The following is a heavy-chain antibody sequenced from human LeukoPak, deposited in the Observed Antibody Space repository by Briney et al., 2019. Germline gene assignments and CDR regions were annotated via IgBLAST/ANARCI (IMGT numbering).Heavy chain of an antibody. J-gene: IGHJ3*02. Sequence: ASVKVSCKASGYTFTSYAMNWVRQAPGQGLEWMGWINTNTGNPTYAQGFTGRFVFSLDTSVSTAYLQVSSLKAEDTAVYYCARVMSGVYYYDSSGYYYYAFDIWGQGAVVTVSS. D-gene: IGHD3-22*01. CDR1: GYTFTSYA. V-gene: IGHV7-4-1*02. CDR3: ARVMSGVYYYDSSGYYYYAFDI. CDR2: INTNTGNP.